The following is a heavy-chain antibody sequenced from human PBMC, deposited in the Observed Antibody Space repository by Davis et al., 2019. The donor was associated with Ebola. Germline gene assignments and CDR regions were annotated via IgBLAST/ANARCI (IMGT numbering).Heavy chain of an antibody. D-gene: IGHD3-16*01. Sequence: GGSLRLSCAASGFTFSSYGMHGVRQAPGKGLEWVAVIWYDGSNKYYADSVKGRFTISRDNSKNTLYLQMNSLRAEDTALYYCAKDISVEIWHLGEFDYWGQGTLVTVSS. V-gene: IGHV3-30*02. CDR1: GFTFSSYG. CDR2: IWYDGSNK. CDR3: AKDISVEIWHLGEFDY. J-gene: IGHJ4*02.